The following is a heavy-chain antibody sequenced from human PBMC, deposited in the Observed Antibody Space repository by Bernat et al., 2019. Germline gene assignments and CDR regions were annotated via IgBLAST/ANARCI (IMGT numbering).Heavy chain of an antibody. J-gene: IGHJ4*02. CDR1: GFTFSSYW. D-gene: IGHD6-19*01. V-gene: IGHV3-74*02. CDR2: INSDGSST. Sequence: VQLVESGGGVVQPGRSLRLSCAASGFTFSSYWMHWVRQAPGKGLVWVSRINSDGSSTSYADSVKGRFTISRDNAKNTLYLQMNSLRAEDTAVYYCASTYSSGWAFDYWGQGTLVTVSS. CDR3: ASTYSSGWAFDY.